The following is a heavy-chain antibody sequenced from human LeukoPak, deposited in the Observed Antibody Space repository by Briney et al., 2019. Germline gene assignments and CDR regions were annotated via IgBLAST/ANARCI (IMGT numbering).Heavy chain of an antibody. D-gene: IGHD6-19*01. V-gene: IGHV4-59*01. CDR2: IYYSGST. Sequence: SETLSLTCTVSGGSISTYYWSWIRQPPGKGLEWIGYIYYSGSTNYNSSLKSRVIISVDTSKKQLSLKLSSVTAADTAMYYCARSYSSGFYFDYWGQGTLVTVSS. CDR3: ARSYSSGFYFDY. J-gene: IGHJ4*02. CDR1: GGSISTYY.